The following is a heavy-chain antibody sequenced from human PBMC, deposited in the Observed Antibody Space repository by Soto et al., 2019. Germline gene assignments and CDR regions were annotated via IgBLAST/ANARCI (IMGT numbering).Heavy chain of an antibody. J-gene: IGHJ4*02. V-gene: IGHV4-30-4*01. D-gene: IGHD3-10*01. Sequence: QVQLQESGPGLVKPSQTLSLTCTVSGGSISSGDYYWSWIRQPPGKGLEWIGYIYYSGSTYYNPSVKSRVTLSVDTSKTQSSLKLSSVTAADTAVYYCARVGGFGATTIDDWGQGTLVTVSS. CDR3: ARVGGFGATTIDD. CDR2: IYYSGST. CDR1: GGSISSGDYY.